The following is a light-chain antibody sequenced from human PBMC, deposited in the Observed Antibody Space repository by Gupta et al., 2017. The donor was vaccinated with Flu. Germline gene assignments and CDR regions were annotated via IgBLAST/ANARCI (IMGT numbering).Light chain of an antibody. J-gene: IGLJ3*02. Sequence: QSALTEPAPVSGSPGQAINISCSGTNRDIGDYNHVSWYQQHPGKAPKLIIYEVNNRPSGLSARFSGSKSGNTASLTISGLQPEDEADYFCSSYAAGSTLLFGRGTKVTVL. CDR3: SSYAAGSTLL. CDR1: NRDIGDYNH. CDR2: EVN. V-gene: IGLV2-14*01.